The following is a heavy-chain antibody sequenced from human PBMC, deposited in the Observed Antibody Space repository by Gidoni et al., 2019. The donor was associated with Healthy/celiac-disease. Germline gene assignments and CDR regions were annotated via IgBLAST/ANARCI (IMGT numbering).Heavy chain of an antibody. V-gene: IGHV4-59*01. CDR2: IYYSGST. D-gene: IGHD3-22*01. Sequence: QVQLQESGPGLVKPSETLSLTCTVSGGSISSYYWSWIRQPPGKGLEWIGYIYYSGSTNYNPSLKSRVTISVDTSKNQFSLKLSSVTAADTAVYYCARGTDSSGYVDYWGQGTLVTVSS. J-gene: IGHJ4*02. CDR1: GGSISSYY. CDR3: ARGTDSSGYVDY.